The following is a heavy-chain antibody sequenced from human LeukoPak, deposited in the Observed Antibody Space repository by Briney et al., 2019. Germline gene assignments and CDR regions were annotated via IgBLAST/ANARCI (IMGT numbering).Heavy chain of an antibody. J-gene: IGHJ4*02. CDR3: ARHLSGITGYTYGRGIDY. D-gene: IGHD5-18*01. CDR1: GFTFSTYW. CDR2: IKQDGSEK. Sequence: GGSLRLSCAASGFTFSTYWMGWVRQSPGKGLEWVANIKQDGSEKHYVDSVKGRFTISRDNAKTSLYLQMNSLRAEDTAVYYCARHLSGITGYTYGRGIDYWGQGTLVTVSS. V-gene: IGHV3-7*01.